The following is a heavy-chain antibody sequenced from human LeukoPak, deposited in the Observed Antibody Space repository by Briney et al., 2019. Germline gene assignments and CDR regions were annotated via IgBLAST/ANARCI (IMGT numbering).Heavy chain of an antibody. CDR1: GFTFSSYV. CDR3: AKFEFGF. J-gene: IGHJ4*02. D-gene: IGHD3-16*01. CDR2: ISGSGGST. Sequence: SGGSLRLSCAVSGFTFSSYVMSWVRQAPGKGLEWVSAISGSGGSTYYADSVRGRFTISRDNSKNTLYLQMNSLRDEDTAVYYCAKFEFGFWGQGTLVTVSS. V-gene: IGHV3-23*01.